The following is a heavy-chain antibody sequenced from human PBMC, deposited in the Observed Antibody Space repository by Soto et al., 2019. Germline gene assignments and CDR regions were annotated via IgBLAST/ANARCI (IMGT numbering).Heavy chain of an antibody. CDR1: GGSISSSSYY. D-gene: IGHD4-17*01. CDR2: IYCSGST. Sequence: SETLSLTCTVSGGSISSSSYYWGWIRQPPGKGLEWIGSIYCSGSTSYNPSLKSRVTISVDTSKNQFSLKLSSVSAADTAVYYCARRYRYGWCDPSGQGT. J-gene: IGHJ5*02. CDR3: ARRYRYGWCDP. V-gene: IGHV4-39*01.